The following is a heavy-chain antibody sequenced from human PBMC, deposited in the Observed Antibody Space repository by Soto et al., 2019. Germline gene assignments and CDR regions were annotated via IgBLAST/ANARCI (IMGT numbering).Heavy chain of an antibody. CDR2: ISSSGSTI. V-gene: IGHV3-11*01. CDR3: ARIHPTYYDFWSGRGGDRSDLGWFDP. J-gene: IGHJ5*02. CDR1: GFTFSDYY. Sequence: GGSLRLSCAASGFTFSDYYMSWIRQAPGKGLEWVSYISSSGSTIYYADSVKGRFTISRDNAKNSLYLQMNSLRAEDTAVYYCARIHPTYYDFWSGRGGDRSDLGWFDPWGQGTLVTVSS. D-gene: IGHD3-3*01.